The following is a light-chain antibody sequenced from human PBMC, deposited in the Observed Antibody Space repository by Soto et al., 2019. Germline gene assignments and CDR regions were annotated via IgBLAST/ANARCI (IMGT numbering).Light chain of an antibody. CDR2: DVS. V-gene: IGLV2-14*01. Sequence: QSALNQPASVTGSPGQSITISCTGTSSDIGGYNYVSWYQQHPGKAPKLMIYDVSNRPSGVSNRFSGSKSGNTASLTISGFHAVVVFDYYCSSYTISSTLLVFCTGTKFTVL. J-gene: IGLJ1*01. CDR3: SSYTISSTLLV. CDR1: SSDIGGYNY.